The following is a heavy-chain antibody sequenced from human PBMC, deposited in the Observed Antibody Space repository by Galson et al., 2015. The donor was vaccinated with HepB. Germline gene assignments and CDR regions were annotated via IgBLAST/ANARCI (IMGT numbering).Heavy chain of an antibody. J-gene: IGHJ4*02. CDR2: ISSSSSTI. CDR1: GFTFSSYS. CDR3: ARYSSSWYFDY. V-gene: IGHV3-48*01. Sequence: SLRLSCAASGFTFSSYSMNWVRQAPGKGLEWVSYISSSSSTIYYADSVKGRFTISRDNAKNSLYLQMNSLRAEDTAVYYCARYSSSWYFDYWGQGTLVTVSS. D-gene: IGHD6-13*01.